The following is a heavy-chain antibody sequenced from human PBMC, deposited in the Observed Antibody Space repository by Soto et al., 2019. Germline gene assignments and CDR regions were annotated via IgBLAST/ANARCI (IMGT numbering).Heavy chain of an antibody. CDR2: IYYSGIT. CDR3: ARPGSN. J-gene: IGHJ4*02. CDR1: GVSISNSSYY. Sequence: PSETLSLTCTVSGVSISNSSYYWGWIRRPPGKGLEWIGTIYYSGITYYNPSLKSRVTISVDTSKNQFSLKLTSVTAADTAVYYCARPGSNWGQGTLVTVSS. V-gene: IGHV4-39*01.